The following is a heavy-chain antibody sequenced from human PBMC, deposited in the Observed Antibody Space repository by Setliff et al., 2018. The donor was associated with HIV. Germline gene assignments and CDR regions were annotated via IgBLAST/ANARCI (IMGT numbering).Heavy chain of an antibody. CDR3: ARRDGRSMNAFEI. J-gene: IGHJ3*02. D-gene: IGHD6-13*01. V-gene: IGHV5-51*01. Sequence: SGESLKISCMGFGYSFTNYWIAWARQMPGKGLEWMGIIYPDDSDTNYSPSFRGQVTMSADKSINTAYLQWDSLKASDTATYYCARRDGRSMNAFEIWGPGTMVTVSS. CDR1: GYSFTNYW. CDR2: IYPDDSDT.